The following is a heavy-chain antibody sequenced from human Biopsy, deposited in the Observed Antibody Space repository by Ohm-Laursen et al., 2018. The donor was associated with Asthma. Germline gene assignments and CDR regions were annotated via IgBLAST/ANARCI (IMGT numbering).Heavy chain of an antibody. J-gene: IGHJ2*01. D-gene: IGHD2-15*01. CDR3: ARVPTTLRYFDL. CDR1: GYSFTDYH. V-gene: IGHV1-2*06. CDR2: ITPTSGGT. Sequence: SVKVSCKASGYSFTDYHLHWVRQAPGQGLEWMGRITPTSGGTTYAQKFQGRVTMTRDRSISTAYMELNRLRSDDTAVYYCARVPTTLRYFDLWGRGDLVTVSS.